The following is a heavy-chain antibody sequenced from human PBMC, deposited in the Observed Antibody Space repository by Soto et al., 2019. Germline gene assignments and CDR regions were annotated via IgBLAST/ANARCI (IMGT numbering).Heavy chain of an antibody. V-gene: IGHV3-30*18. D-gene: IGHD3-16*02. J-gene: IGHJ4*02. CDR1: VFTFSSYG. Sequence: WRSLRLSCSASVFTFSSYGMHWVRQAPGKGLEWVAVISYDGSNKYYADSVKGRFTISRDNSKNTLYLQMNSLRAEDTAVYYCAKASDYDYVWGSYRYPADYWGQGTLVPVSS. CDR2: ISYDGSNK. CDR3: AKASDYDYVWGSYRYPADY.